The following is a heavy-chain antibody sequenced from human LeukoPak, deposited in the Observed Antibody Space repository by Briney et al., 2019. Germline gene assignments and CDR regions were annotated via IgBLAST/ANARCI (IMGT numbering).Heavy chain of an antibody. CDR1: GGSISSSSYY. CDR2: IYYSGST. CDR3: ARGVVPVPHFDY. V-gene: IGHV4-39*07. D-gene: IGHD2-2*01. Sequence: SETLSLTCTVSGGSISSSSYYWGWIRQPPGKGLEWIGSIYYSGSTYYNPSLKSRVTISVDTSKNQFSLKLSSVTAADTAVYYCARGVVPVPHFDYWGQGTLVTVSS. J-gene: IGHJ4*02.